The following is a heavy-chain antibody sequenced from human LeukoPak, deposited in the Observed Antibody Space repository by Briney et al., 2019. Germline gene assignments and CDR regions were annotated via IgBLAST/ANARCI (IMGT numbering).Heavy chain of an antibody. D-gene: IGHD3-3*01. V-gene: IGHV3-23*01. CDR1: GFTFSSYA. J-gene: IGHJ6*02. Sequence: GGSLRLSCAASGFTFSSYAMSWVRQAPGKGLEWVSAISGSGGSTYYADSVKGRFTISRDNSKNTLYLQMNSLRAEDTAVYYCAKCLSYDFWSGYYNLYYYYGMDVWGQGTTVTVSS. CDR2: ISGSGGST. CDR3: AKCLSYDFWSGYYNLYYYYGMDV.